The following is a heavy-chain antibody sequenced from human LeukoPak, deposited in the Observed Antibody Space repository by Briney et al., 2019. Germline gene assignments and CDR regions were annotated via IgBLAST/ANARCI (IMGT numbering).Heavy chain of an antibody. V-gene: IGHV4-34*01. CDR1: GGSFIGYH. J-gene: IGHJ4*02. CDR2: INHRGNT. CDR3: ARDPTTVVTVPYYFDD. D-gene: IGHD4-23*01. Sequence: SETLSLTCAVSGGSFIGYHWNWIRQTPGKGLEWIGEINHRGNTNYNPSLEGRVIISVDPSKNQFSLRLRSVTVADTAVYYCARDPTTVVTVPYYFDDWGQGTRVTVSS.